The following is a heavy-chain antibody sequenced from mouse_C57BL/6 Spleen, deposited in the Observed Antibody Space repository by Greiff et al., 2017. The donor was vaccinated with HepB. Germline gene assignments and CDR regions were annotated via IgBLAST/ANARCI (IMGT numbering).Heavy chain of an antibody. CDR3: TMGTVPRNYFDY. J-gene: IGHJ2*01. CDR2: IRLKSDNYAT. CDR1: GFTFSNYW. D-gene: IGHD1-1*01. V-gene: IGHV6-3*01. Sequence: EVKLVESGGGLVQPGGSMKLSCVASGFTFSNYWMNWVRQSPEKGLEWVAQIRLKSDNYATHYAESVKGRFTISRDDSKSSVYLQMNNLRAEDTGIYYCTMGTVPRNYFDYWGQGTTLTVSS.